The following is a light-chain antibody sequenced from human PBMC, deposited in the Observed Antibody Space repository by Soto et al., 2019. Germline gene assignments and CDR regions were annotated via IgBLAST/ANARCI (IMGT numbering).Light chain of an antibody. CDR3: QQYNKWPPLT. Sequence: EIVMTQSPATLSVSPGERATLSCRASQSVSSGLAWYQQKPGQAPRLLIYDASTRATGIPVRFSGSGSGTELTLTFSSLQSEDFALYYWQQYNKWPPLTFGGGTKVEI. J-gene: IGKJ4*01. V-gene: IGKV3-15*01. CDR2: DAS. CDR1: QSVSSG.